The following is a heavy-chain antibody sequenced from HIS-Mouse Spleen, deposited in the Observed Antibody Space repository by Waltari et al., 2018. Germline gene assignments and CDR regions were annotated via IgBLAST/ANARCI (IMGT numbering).Heavy chain of an antibody. J-gene: IGHJ4*02. Sequence: QLQLQESGPGLVKPSETLSLTCTVPGGSLSSSSYYWGWIRHPPGKGLEWIGSIYYSGSTYYNPSLKSRVTISVDTSKNQFSLKLSSVTAADTAVYYCARHEGQQLVTSLFDYWGQGTLVTVSS. CDR1: GGSLSSSSYY. CDR2: IYYSGST. V-gene: IGHV4-39*01. D-gene: IGHD6-13*01. CDR3: ARHEGQQLVTSLFDY.